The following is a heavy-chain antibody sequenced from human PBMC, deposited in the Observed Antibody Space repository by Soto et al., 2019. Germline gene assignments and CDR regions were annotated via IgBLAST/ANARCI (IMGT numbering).Heavy chain of an antibody. D-gene: IGHD6-19*01. CDR1: GFAVGSNY. V-gene: IGHV3-66*01. J-gene: IGHJ3*02. Sequence: PGGSLRLSCAASGFAVGSNYMTWVRQAPGKGLEWVSVIYSGGQTYYADSVKGRFTISRDSSKNMLHLQMNGVRAEDTAVYYCARKEVAAHPPYFDTWGQGTMVTVSS. CDR3: ARKEVAAHPPYFDT. CDR2: IYSGGQT.